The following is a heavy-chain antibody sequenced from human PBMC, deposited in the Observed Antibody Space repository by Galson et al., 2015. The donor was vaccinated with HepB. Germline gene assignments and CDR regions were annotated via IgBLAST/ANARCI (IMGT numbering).Heavy chain of an antibody. D-gene: IGHD1-14*01. Sequence: QVQLQESGPGLVKPSETLSLTCTVSGGSISSGSYYWSWIRQPAGKGLEWIGRIYTSGSTNYNPSLKSRVTMSVDTSKNQFSLKLSSVTAADTAVYYCARDAVSPRRGNAFDIWGQGTMVTVSS. CDR2: IYTSGST. CDR1: GGSISSGSYY. V-gene: IGHV4-61*02. J-gene: IGHJ3*02. CDR3: ARDAVSPRRGNAFDI.